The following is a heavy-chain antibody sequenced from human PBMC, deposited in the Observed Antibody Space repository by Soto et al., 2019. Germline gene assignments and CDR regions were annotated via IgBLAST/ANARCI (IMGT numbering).Heavy chain of an antibody. J-gene: IGHJ3*02. Sequence: PGESLKSSCKGSGYSFTSYWIGWVRQMPGKGLEWMGIIYPGDSDTRYSPSFQGQVTISADKSISTAYLQWSSLKASDTAMYYCARREHIVVVTAIDDAFDIWGQGTMVTVSS. V-gene: IGHV5-51*01. CDR2: IYPGDSDT. CDR3: ARREHIVVVTAIDDAFDI. D-gene: IGHD2-21*02. CDR1: GYSFTSYW.